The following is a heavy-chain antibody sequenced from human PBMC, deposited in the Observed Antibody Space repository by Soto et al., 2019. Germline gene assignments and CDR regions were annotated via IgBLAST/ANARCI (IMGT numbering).Heavy chain of an antibody. CDR2: INHSGST. V-gene: IGHV4-34*01. D-gene: IGHD6-13*01. J-gene: IGHJ4*02. Sequence: SETLSLTCAVYGGSFSGYYWSWIRQPPGKGLEWIGEINHSGSTNYNPSLKSRVTISVDTSKNLFSLKLSSVTAADTAVYYCARGRSRMSGSSWLRFDYWGQGTLVTVSS. CDR3: ARGRSRMSGSSWLRFDY. CDR1: GGSFSGYY.